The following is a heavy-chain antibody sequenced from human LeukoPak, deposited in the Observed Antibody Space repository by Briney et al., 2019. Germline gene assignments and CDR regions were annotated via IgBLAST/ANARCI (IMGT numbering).Heavy chain of an antibody. CDR1: GFTFSSYG. CDR3: AKKAAPYDYFDY. CDR2: ISGSGGST. J-gene: IGHJ4*02. D-gene: IGHD4-17*01. V-gene: IGHV3-23*01. Sequence: GGTLRLSCAASGFTFSSYGMSWVRQAPGKGLEWVSAISGSGGSTYYADSVKGRFTISRDNSKNTLYLQMNSLRAEDTAVYYCAKKAAPYDYFDYWGQGTLVTVSS.